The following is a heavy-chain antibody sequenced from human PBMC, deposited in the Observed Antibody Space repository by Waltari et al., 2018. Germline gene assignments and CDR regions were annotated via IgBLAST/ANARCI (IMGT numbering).Heavy chain of an antibody. CDR3: ARCNTDYGDFQDNGPYYYDMDV. J-gene: IGHJ6*02. CDR1: GGSFSGYY. D-gene: IGHD4-17*01. Sequence: QVQLQQWGAGLLKPSETLSLTCAVYGGSFSGYYWSWLRQPPGKGRDWIGEINHSGSTNYNPSLKSRVTISVDTSKNQFSLKLSSVTAADTAVYYCARCNTDYGDFQDNGPYYYDMDVWGQGTTVTVSS. V-gene: IGHV4-34*01. CDR2: INHSGST.